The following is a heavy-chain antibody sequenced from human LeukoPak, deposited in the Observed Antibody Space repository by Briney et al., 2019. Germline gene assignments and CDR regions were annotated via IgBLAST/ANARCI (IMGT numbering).Heavy chain of an antibody. CDR2: IYYSGST. V-gene: IGHV4-59*01. D-gene: IGHD3-22*01. J-gene: IGHJ4*02. CDR3: ASYSYYYDSSGYFDY. CDR1: GGSISSYY. Sequence: SETLSLTCTVSGGSISSYYWSWIRQPPGKGLEWIGYIYYSGSTNYNPSLKSRVTISVDTSKSQFSLKLSSVTAADTAVYYCASYSYYYDSSGYFDYWGQGTLVTVSS.